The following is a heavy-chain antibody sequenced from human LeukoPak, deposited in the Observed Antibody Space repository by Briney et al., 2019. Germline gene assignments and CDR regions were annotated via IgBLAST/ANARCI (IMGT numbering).Heavy chain of an antibody. CDR3: ARSTVDFDY. J-gene: IGHJ4*02. V-gene: IGHV3-48*03. CDR1: GFTFSSYE. D-gene: IGHD4-17*01. CDR2: ISSSGSTI. Sequence: GGSLRLSCAASGFTFSSYEMNWVRQAPGKGLEWVSYISSSGSTIYYADSVKGRFTISRDNAKNSLYLQMNSLRAEDTGVYYCARSTVDFDYWGQGTLVTVSS.